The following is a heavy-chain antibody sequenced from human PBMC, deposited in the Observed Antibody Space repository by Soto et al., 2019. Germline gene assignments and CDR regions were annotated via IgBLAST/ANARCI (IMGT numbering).Heavy chain of an antibody. CDR2: IERDDDDK. J-gene: IGHJ6*02. Sequence: SGPTLVNPTETLTLTCTFSGFSLTSPGMCVSWIRQPPGKALEWLALIERDDDDKYYSTSLKTRLTISKDTRKNQVVLTMANMDPADTGTYYCARSIRGPRRFNGMDVWGQLTTVTASS. D-gene: IGHD1-20*01. V-gene: IGHV2-70*13. CDR3: ARSIRGPRRFNGMDV. CDR1: GFSLTSPGMC.